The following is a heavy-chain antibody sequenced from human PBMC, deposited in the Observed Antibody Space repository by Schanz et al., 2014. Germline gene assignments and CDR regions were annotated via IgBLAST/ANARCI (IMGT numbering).Heavy chain of an antibody. CDR3: ARDHTTESYYSAGPPIDY. D-gene: IGHD1-26*01. Sequence: QVQLVESGGGVVQPGRSLRLSCAASGFMFSSYGMHWVRQAPGKGLEWVGVISYDGSKKSYADSVKGRFTISRDNSKNTLYLQMSSLRAEDTAVYYCARDHTTESYYSAGPPIDYWGQGTLLTVSS. CDR1: GFMFSSYG. V-gene: IGHV3-33*01. J-gene: IGHJ4*02. CDR2: ISYDGSKK.